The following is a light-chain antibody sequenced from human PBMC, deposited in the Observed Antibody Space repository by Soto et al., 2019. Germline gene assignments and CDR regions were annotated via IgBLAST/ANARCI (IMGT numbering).Light chain of an antibody. J-gene: IGLJ1*01. V-gene: IGLV2-14*01. Sequence: QSALTQPASVSGSPGQSITISCTGTSSDVGGYNYVSWYQQHPGKAPKLMIYDVNSRPSGVSSRFSGSKSGNTASLTISGLQAEAEADYYCSSYTSSSTLVFGTGTKLTVL. CDR3: SSYTSSSTLV. CDR2: DVN. CDR1: SSDVGGYNY.